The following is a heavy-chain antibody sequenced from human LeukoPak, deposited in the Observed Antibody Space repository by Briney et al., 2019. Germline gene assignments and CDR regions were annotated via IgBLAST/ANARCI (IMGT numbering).Heavy chain of an antibody. D-gene: IGHD3-9*01. Sequence: PGGSLRLSCAASGFTFSSYWMSWVRQAPGKGLEWVAVISYGGSNKFYADSVRGRFTISRDNSKNTLFLQMNSLRPEDTAVYYCARGPDYDILADYFDYWGQGTLVTVST. J-gene: IGHJ4*02. CDR3: ARGPDYDILADYFDY. CDR1: GFTFSSYW. CDR2: ISYGGSNK. V-gene: IGHV3-30*03.